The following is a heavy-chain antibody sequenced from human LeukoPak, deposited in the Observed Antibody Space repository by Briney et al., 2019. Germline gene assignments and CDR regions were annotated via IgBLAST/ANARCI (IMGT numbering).Heavy chain of an antibody. CDR3: ARADIAVAGTNFDY. J-gene: IGHJ4*02. Sequence: SETLSLTCTVSGGTISSYYWSWIRQPPGKGLEWIGYISYSGSTNYNPSLKSRVTISVDTSKNQFSLKLNSVTAADTAIYYCARADIAVAGTNFDYWGQGTLVTVSS. V-gene: IGHV4-59*08. D-gene: IGHD6-19*01. CDR2: ISYSGST. CDR1: GGTISSYY.